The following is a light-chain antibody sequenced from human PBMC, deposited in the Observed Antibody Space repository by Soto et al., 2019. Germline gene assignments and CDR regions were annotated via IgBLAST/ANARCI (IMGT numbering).Light chain of an antibody. J-gene: IGLJ1*01. V-gene: IGLV2-14*01. CDR2: EVS. Sequence: QSALTQPASVSGSPGQPITISCTGTSSDIGDYDYVSWYQQHPGKAPKLLISEVSNRPSGVSNRFSGSKSGNTASLTISGLQADDEADYYCNSYASGNARVFGTGTKLTVL. CDR3: NSYASGNARV. CDR1: SSDIGDYDY.